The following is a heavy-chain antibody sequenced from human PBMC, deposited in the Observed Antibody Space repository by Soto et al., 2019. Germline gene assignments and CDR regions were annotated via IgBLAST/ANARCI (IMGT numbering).Heavy chain of an antibody. J-gene: IGHJ5*02. CDR2: INPYSGGA. V-gene: IGHV1-2*02. CDR1: GYTFSGYF. CDR3: ARVIRGAYYNSPLDT. Sequence: ASVKVSCKASGYTFSGYFMHWVRQAPGQGLEWMGWINPYSGGADYAQSFQGRVTMTRDTSISTVYMELSRLRFDDTAVYYCARVIRGAYYNSPLDTWGQGTVVTVSS. D-gene: IGHD3-10*01.